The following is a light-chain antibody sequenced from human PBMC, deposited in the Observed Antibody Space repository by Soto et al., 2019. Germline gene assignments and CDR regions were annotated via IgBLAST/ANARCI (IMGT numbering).Light chain of an antibody. CDR2: GAS. Sequence: EIVLTQSPGTLSLSPGERATLSCRASQSVNGNYLTWYQQKPGQAPSLLIYGASYRATGIPDRFRGSGSGIDFTFTISRLEPEDFAVYYCQQYGSSFRYTFGQGTKLEIK. CDR3: QQYGSSFRYT. V-gene: IGKV3-20*01. J-gene: IGKJ2*01. CDR1: QSVNGNY.